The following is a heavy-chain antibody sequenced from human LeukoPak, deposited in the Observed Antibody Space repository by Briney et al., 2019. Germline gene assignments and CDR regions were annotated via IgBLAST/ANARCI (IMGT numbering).Heavy chain of an antibody. V-gene: IGHV1-58*02. CDR2: IVVGSGNT. Sequence: GTSVKVSCKASGFTFTSSAMQWVRQARGQRLEWIGWIVVGSGNTNYAQKFQERVTITRDMSTSTAYMELSSLRAEDTAVYYCAADENQDYYYYYGMDVWGQGTTVTVSS. CDR3: AADENQDYYYYYGMDV. D-gene: IGHD2-2*01. J-gene: IGHJ6*02. CDR1: GFTFTSSA.